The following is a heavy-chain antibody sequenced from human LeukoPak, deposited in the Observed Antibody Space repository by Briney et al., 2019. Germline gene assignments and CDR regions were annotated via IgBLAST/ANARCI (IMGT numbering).Heavy chain of an antibody. Sequence: SETLSLTCTVSGGSISGYYWSWIRQPAGKGLELIGRIYSSGTTNYNPSLESRVTMSVDTSKNQFALRLSSVTAADTAVYYCARDWSMITYEYWGRGTLVTVSS. CDR1: GGSISGYY. D-gene: IGHD3-22*01. CDR2: IYSSGTT. V-gene: IGHV4-4*07. J-gene: IGHJ4*02. CDR3: ARDWSMITYEY.